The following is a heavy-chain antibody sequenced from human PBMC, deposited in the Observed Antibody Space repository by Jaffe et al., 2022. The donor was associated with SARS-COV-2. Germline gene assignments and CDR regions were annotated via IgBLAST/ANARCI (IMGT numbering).Heavy chain of an antibody. Sequence: QVQLVESGGGVVQPGRSLRLSCAASGFTFSSYAMHWVRQAPGKGLEWVAVISYDGSNKYYADSVKGRFTISRDNSKNTLYLQMNSLRAEDTAVYYCARDGGTSGSPGGAFDIWGQGTMVTVSS. CDR2: ISYDGSNK. J-gene: IGHJ3*02. CDR3: ARDGGTSGSPGGAFDI. V-gene: IGHV3-30*04. D-gene: IGHD1-26*01. CDR1: GFTFSSYA.